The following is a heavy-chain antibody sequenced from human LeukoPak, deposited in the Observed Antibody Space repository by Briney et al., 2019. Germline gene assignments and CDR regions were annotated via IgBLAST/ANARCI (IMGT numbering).Heavy chain of an antibody. J-gene: IGHJ6*02. CDR1: GFTVSSNY. CDR3: ARKNSNYYYGMDV. D-gene: IGHD1-7*01. V-gene: IGHV3-53*01. Sequence: GGSLRLSCAASGFTVSSNYMSWVRQAPGKGLEWVSVIYSGGSTYYADSVKGRFPISRDNSKNTLYLQMNSLRAEDTAVYYCARKNSNYYYGMDVWGQGTTVTVSS. CDR2: IYSGGST.